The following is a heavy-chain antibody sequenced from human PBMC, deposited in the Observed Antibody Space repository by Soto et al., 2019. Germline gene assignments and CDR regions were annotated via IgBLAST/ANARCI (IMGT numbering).Heavy chain of an antibody. CDR3: VTDGVGVVPGDVFDI. J-gene: IGHJ3*02. D-gene: IGHD2-2*01. CDR2: IRDSSGNI. V-gene: IGHV3-48*02. CDR1: GFSCSSWT. Sequence: HPGGSLRLSCSASGFSCSSWTVHWVRQAPGKGLEWVSHIRDSSGNIYYADSVKGRFTISRDNAKNPLYLQMNSLSDEDTAVYYCVTDGVGVVPGDVFDIWGQGTMVTVSS.